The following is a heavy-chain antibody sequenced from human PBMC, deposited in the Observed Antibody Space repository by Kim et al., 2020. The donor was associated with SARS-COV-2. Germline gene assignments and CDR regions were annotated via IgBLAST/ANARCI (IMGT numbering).Heavy chain of an antibody. CDR2: IRSKANSYAT. V-gene: IGHV3-73*01. Sequence: GGSLRLSCAASGFTFSDSPMHWVRQASGKGLEWVGRIRSKANSYATAYAASVRGRFIISRDDSKNTAYLQMNSLKTEDTAVYYCTRIPGTPFAFWDAFDILGQGTMVTVSS. D-gene: IGHD1-1*01. J-gene: IGHJ3*02. CDR3: TRIPGTPFAFWDAFDI. CDR1: GFTFSDSP.